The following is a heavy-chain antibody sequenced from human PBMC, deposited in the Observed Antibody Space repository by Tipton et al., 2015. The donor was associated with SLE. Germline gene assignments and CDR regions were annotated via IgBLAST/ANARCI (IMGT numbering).Heavy chain of an antibody. V-gene: IGHV4-39*07. CDR2: IYYSGST. CDR1: GGSISSSSYY. J-gene: IGHJ4*02. D-gene: IGHD4-17*01. Sequence: LRLSCTVSGGSISSSSYYWGWIRQPPGKGLEWIGSIYYSGSTYYNPSLKSRVTISVDTSKNQFSLKLSSVTAADTAVYYCARRYGDYDGFDSWGPGTLVAVSS. CDR3: ARRYGDYDGFDS.